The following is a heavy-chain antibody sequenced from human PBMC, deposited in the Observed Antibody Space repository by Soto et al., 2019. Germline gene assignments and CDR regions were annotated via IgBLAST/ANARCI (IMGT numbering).Heavy chain of an antibody. CDR2: IYGGGTT. CDR1: GFIVNSNY. V-gene: IGHV3-53*04. Sequence: ESGGGLVRTGGSLRLSCEASGFIVNSNYMTWVRQAPGKGLEWVSVIYGGGTTYYADSVKGRFTISRHSFKNTVYLQMNSLRPEDTAMYYCATGATVRTDYWGQGTLVTVSS. CDR3: ATGATVRTDY. J-gene: IGHJ4*02. D-gene: IGHD3-10*01.